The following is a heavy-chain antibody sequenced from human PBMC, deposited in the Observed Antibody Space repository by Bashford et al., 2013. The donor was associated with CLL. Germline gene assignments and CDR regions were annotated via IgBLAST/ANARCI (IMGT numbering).Heavy chain of an antibody. V-gene: IGHV3-21*01. J-gene: IGHJ6*02. CDR1: GFTFTTYS. CDR2: ISSSSSI. Sequence: RLSCTASGFTFTTYSMNWVRQAPGKGVEWVSSISSSSSIYYADSVRGRFTISRDNAKNSLYLQMNSLRAEDTAVYYCASDMNGMDVWGQGTTVTVSS. CDR3: ASDMNGMDV. D-gene: IGHD3-16*01.